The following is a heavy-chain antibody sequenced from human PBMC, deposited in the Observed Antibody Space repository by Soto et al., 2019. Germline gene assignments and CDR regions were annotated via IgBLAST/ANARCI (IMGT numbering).Heavy chain of an antibody. V-gene: IGHV4-34*01. CDR2: INHSGST. D-gene: IGHD4-17*01. J-gene: IGHJ4*02. CDR1: GGSFSGYY. Sequence: QVQLQQWGAGLLKPSETLSLTCAVYGGSFSGYYWSWIRQPPGKGLEWIGEINHSGSTNYNPSLKSRVTISVDTSKNQFSLKLSSVTAADTAVYYCARATLTTVTTFDYWGQGTLVTVSS. CDR3: ARATLTTVTTFDY.